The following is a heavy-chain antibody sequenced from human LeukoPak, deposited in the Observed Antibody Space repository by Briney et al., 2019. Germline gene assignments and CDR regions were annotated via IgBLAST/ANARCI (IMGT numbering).Heavy chain of an antibody. CDR3: AKGIAAAGSLDWFDP. V-gene: IGHV4-31*03. J-gene: IGHJ5*02. Sequence: PSETLSLTCTVSGGSISSGGYYWSWIRQHPGKGLEWIGYIYYSGSTYYNPSLKSRVTISVDTSKNQFSLKLSSVTAADTAVYYCAKGIAAAGSLDWFDPWGQGTLVTVSS. D-gene: IGHD6-13*01. CDR1: GGSISSGGYY. CDR2: IYYSGST.